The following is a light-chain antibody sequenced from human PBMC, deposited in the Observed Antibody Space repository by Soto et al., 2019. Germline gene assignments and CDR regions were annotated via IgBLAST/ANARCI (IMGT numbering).Light chain of an antibody. Sequence: EIVLTQSPGTLSFSPGERATLSCGTSQSISSKFLAWYQQKPGQAPRLLIYGTSIRPTGIPDRFSGSGSGTDFTLTISRLEREDFAVYFCHQYGGSPITFGQGTRLEIK. V-gene: IGKV3-20*01. CDR2: GTS. CDR1: QSISSKF. CDR3: HQYGGSPIT. J-gene: IGKJ5*01.